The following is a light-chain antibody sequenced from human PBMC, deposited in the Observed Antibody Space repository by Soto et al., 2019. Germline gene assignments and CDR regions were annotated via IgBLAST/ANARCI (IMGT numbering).Light chain of an antibody. Sequence: QSALTQPASVCGSPGQSITISCTGTSSDVGGYNYVSWYQQHPGKAPKLMIYDVSNRPSGVSNRFSGSKSGNTASLTISGLQAEDEADYYCSSYTSSSTWEFGGGTKLTVL. CDR1: SSDVGGYNY. CDR3: SSYTSSSTWE. V-gene: IGLV2-14*01. J-gene: IGLJ3*02. CDR2: DVS.